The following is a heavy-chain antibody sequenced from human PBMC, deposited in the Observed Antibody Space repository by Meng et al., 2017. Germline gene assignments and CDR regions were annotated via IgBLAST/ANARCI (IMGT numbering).Heavy chain of an antibody. V-gene: IGHV4-34*01. CDR3: ASSAWYSDNPGYFDY. J-gene: IGHJ4*02. Sequence: QVQLQQWGAGLLKPLETLSRTCAVYGGSFSGYYWSWIRQPPGKVLEWIGAINHSGRTNYNPSLKSRVTISVDTSKNQFSLKLSSVTAADTAVYYCASSAWYSDNPGYFDYWGQGTLVTVSS. CDR1: GGSFSGYY. D-gene: IGHD6-13*01. CDR2: INHSGRT.